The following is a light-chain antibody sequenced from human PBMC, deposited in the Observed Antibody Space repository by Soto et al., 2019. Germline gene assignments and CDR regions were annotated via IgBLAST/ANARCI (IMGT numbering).Light chain of an antibody. CDR3: QQYNNWLSIT. CDR1: QSVSSN. V-gene: IGKV3-15*01. CDR2: GAS. Sequence: VFTQSPSTLSVSPGERATLSCRASQSVSSNLAWYQQKPGQAPRLLIYGASTRATGIPARFSGSGSGTEFTLTISSLQSEDFAVYYCQQYNNWLSITFGQGTRLEIK. J-gene: IGKJ5*01.